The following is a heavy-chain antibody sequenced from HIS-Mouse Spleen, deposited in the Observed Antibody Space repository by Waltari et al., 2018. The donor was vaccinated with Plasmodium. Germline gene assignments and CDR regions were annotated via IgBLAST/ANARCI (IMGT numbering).Heavy chain of an antibody. Sequence: EVKLLESGGGLVQPGGSLRLFCAAPGFTFSSYWMSWVRQAPGKGLEWVANIKQDGSEKYYVDSVKGRFTISRDNAKNSLYLQMNSLRAEDTAVYYCASSWYWYFDLWGRGTLVTVSS. CDR1: GFTFSSYW. J-gene: IGHJ2*01. V-gene: IGHV3-7*01. CDR2: IKQDGSEK. D-gene: IGHD6-13*01. CDR3: ASSWYWYFDL.